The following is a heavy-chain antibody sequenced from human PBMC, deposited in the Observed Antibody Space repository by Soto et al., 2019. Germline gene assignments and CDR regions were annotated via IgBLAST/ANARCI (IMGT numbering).Heavy chain of an antibody. J-gene: IGHJ4*02. V-gene: IGHV2-26*01. D-gene: IGHD6-13*01. CDR3: ARISRQQVVPFDY. Sequence: SRPTLGNATETVRLGCSVSGLPLSNARMGVSWIRQPPGKALEWLAHIFSNDEKSYSTSLKSRLTISKDTSKSQVVLTMTNMDPVDTAIYYCARISRQQVVPFDYWGQGTLVTVSS. CDR1: GLPLSNARMG. CDR2: IFSNDEK.